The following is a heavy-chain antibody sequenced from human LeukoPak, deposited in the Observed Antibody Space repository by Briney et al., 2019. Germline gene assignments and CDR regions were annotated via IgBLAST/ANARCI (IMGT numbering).Heavy chain of an antibody. CDR1: GFTFNTYR. Sequence: GGSLRHSCTASGFTFNTYRIHWVRPAPPKGLPWVAYISSGSSTIYYADSVKGRFTISRDNAKNSLFLQMNSLRVEDTSVYYCASGHNRGWSLFDYWGQGTLVTVSS. J-gene: IGHJ4*02. CDR3: ASGHNRGWSLFDY. CDR2: ISSGSSTI. D-gene: IGHD6-19*01. V-gene: IGHV3-48*04.